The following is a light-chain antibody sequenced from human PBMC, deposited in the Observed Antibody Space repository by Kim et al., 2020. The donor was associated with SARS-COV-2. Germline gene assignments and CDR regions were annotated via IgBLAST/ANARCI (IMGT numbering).Light chain of an antibody. V-gene: IGLV1-44*01. CDR3: AAWDDSLNGWV. Sequence: ELTQPPSASGTPGQRVTISCSGSRSNIGSNPVNWYQQLPGTAPKLLIYSNNQWPSGVPARFSGSKSGTSASLAISGLQSEDEAAYYCAAWDDSLNGWVFGGGTKVTFL. CDR2: SNN. J-gene: IGLJ3*02. CDR1: RSNIGSNP.